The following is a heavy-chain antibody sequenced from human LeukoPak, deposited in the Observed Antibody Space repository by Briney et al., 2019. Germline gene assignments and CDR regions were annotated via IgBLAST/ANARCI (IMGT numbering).Heavy chain of an antibody. CDR3: AKVAPYGNYVFDR. Sequence: GGSLRLSCAASGFSFSSYAMSWVRQAPGKGLEWVSGLSVSGSSTYFADSVKGRFTISRDNSKNTLYLRMNSLGAEDTAVYYCAKVAPYGNYVFDRWGQGTLVTVSS. D-gene: IGHD3-10*02. CDR1: GFSFSSYA. CDR2: LSVSGSST. J-gene: IGHJ4*02. V-gene: IGHV3-23*01.